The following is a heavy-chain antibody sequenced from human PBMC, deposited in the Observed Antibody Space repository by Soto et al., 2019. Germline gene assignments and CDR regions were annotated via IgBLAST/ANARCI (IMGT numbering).Heavy chain of an antibody. J-gene: IGHJ4*02. D-gene: IGHD5-18*01. CDR3: ARLDTAMTL. CDR2: IYHSGST. Sequence: SETLSLTCAVSGGSISGSNWYSWVRQPPGKGLEWIGEIYHSGSTNYNPSLKSRVTISVDKSKNQISLKMSSVTAADTAVYYCARLDTAMTLWGQGTLVTVSS. V-gene: IGHV4-4*02. CDR1: GGSISGSNW.